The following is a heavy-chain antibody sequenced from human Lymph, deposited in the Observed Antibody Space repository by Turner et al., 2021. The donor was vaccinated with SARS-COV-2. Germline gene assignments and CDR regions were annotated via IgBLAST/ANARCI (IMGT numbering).Heavy chain of an antibody. CDR1: GFTFSSYS. D-gene: IGHD2-15*01. CDR3: ARYRGGYGAYYYCMDV. CDR2: MSISISTI. J-gene: IGHJ6*02. Sequence: EVQMVESGGGLVQHGGFLSLSGAASGFTFSSYSMNWVRQAPGKGLEWVSYMSISISTIYYANSVKGRVTISRDNAKNSLYLQMNSLRDEDTAVYYCARYRGGYGAYYYCMDVWGQGTTVTVSS. V-gene: IGHV3-48*02.